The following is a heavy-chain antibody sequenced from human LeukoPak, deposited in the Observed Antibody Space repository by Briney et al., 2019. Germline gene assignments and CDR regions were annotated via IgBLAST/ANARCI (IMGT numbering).Heavy chain of an antibody. J-gene: IGHJ1*01. CDR3: AKDFMSRLEH. Sequence: GGSPRLSCAASGFTFSSYAMSWVRQAPGKGLEWVSAISGSGGSTYYADSVKGRFTISRDNSKNTLYLQMNSLRAEDTAVYYSAKDFMSRLEHWGQGTLVTVSS. CDR1: GFTFSSYA. D-gene: IGHD6-19*01. CDR2: ISGSGGST. V-gene: IGHV3-23*01.